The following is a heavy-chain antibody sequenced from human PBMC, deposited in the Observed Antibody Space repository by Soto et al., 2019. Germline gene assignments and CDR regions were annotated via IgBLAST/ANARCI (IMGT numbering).Heavy chain of an antibody. CDR2: VSTSGDTI. CDR3: ARDGYGDPYYYYGMDV. CDR1: GFAFGFYE. Sequence: GGALRLSCAASGFAFGFYELSWVRQAPGKGLEWVPYVSTSGDTIYYADSVKGRFTISRDNARNSLYLQMKSLRAEDTAVYYCARDGYGDPYYYYGMDVWGQGTTVTVSS. D-gene: IGHD4-17*01. V-gene: IGHV3-48*03. J-gene: IGHJ6*02.